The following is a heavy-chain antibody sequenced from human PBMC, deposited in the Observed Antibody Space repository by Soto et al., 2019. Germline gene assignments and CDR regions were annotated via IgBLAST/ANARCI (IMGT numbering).Heavy chain of an antibody. CDR2: IHYSGST. V-gene: IGHV4-39*01. Sequence: SETLSLTCRVSGDSISDTIYYWGWIRQPPGMGLEWIGSIHYSGSTQFHPSFKSRVTISVDTSKNEFSLRLRSVTAADTSVYYCARAGHSSSSEGANWFDPWGQGTLVTVSS. CDR1: GDSISDTIYY. J-gene: IGHJ5*02. CDR3: ARAGHSSSSEGANWFDP. D-gene: IGHD6-6*01.